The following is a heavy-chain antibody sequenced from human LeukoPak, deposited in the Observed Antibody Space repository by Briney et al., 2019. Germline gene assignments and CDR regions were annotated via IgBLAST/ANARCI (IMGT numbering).Heavy chain of an antibody. CDR1: GFTFSNAW. CDR2: IKSKTDGGTT. Sequence: GGSLRLSCAASGFTFSNAWMSWVRQAPGKGLEWVGRIKSKTDGGTTDYAAPVKGRFTISRDDSKNTLYLQMNSLKTEDTAVYYCTTDQLYYYGSGSYYACYFDYWGQGTLVTVSS. CDR3: TTDQLYYYGSGSYYACYFDY. J-gene: IGHJ4*02. V-gene: IGHV3-15*01. D-gene: IGHD3-10*01.